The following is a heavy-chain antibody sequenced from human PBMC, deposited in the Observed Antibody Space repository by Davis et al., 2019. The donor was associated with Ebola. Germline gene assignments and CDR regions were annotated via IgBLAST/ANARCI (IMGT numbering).Heavy chain of an antibody. CDR3: ARGQYSPPPDV. D-gene: IGHD2-21*01. Sequence: MPGGSLRLSCAVYGGSFSGYYWTWIRQPPGKGLEWIGEINHSGSSNYNPSLKSRVTISVDTSRNQFSLKLSSVTAADTAVYYCARGQYSPPPDVWGQGTTVTVSS. J-gene: IGHJ6*02. V-gene: IGHV4-34*01. CDR1: GGSFSGYY. CDR2: INHSGSS.